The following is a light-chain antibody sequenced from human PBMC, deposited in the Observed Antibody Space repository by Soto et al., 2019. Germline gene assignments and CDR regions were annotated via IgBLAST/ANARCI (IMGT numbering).Light chain of an antibody. CDR2: KAS. J-gene: IGKJ1*01. CDR1: QSISTW. V-gene: IGKV1-5*03. Sequence: GDIVTITCRASQSISTWLSWYQQKPGKAPKVLIYKASNLQSGVSSRFSGSGSGTEFTLTISSLQPDDFATYYCQDYNSWTFGQGTKVDIK. CDR3: QDYNSWT.